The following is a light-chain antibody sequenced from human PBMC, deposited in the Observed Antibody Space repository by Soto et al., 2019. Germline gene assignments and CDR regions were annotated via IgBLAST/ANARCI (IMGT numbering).Light chain of an antibody. J-gene: IGLJ1*01. CDR3: VSYASSTTYV. CDR2: DVA. Sequence: QSALTQPSSVSDCPGQSITISCTGTSSDVGGSNFVSWYQQHPGKPPKLINYDVANRPSGVSNRFSGSKSGSTATLICSSLQNEDEADYYCVSYASSTTYVFGTWTKVTVL. V-gene: IGLV2-14*03. CDR1: SSDVGGSNF.